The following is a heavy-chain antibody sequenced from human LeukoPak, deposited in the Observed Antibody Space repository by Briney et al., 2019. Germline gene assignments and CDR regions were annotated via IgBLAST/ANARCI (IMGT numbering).Heavy chain of an antibody. D-gene: IGHD3-3*01. Sequence: ASVKVSCKASGYTFTSYGISWVRQAPGQGLEWMGWISAYNGNTNYAQKLQGRVTMTTDTSTSTAYMELRSLRSEDTAVYYCARGEKIFGSGYNWFDPWGQGTLVTASS. V-gene: IGHV1-18*01. J-gene: IGHJ5*02. CDR3: ARGEKIFGSGYNWFDP. CDR1: GYTFTSYG. CDR2: ISAYNGNT.